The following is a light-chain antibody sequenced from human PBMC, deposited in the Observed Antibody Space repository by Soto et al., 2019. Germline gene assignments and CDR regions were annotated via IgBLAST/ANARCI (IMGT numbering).Light chain of an antibody. CDR1: QSVSSN. CDR2: GAS. V-gene: IGKV3-15*01. CDR3: QQYNNWRGT. Sequence: IVLTQTPAPLSVSPGERATLSCRASQSVSSNLAWYQQKPGQAPRLLIYGASTRATGIPARFSGSGSGTEFTLTISSLQSEDFAVYYCQQYNNWRGTFGQGTRVE. J-gene: IGKJ5*01.